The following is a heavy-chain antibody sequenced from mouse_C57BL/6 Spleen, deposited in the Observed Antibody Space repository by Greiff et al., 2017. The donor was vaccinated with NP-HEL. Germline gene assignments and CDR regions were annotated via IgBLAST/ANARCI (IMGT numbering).Heavy chain of an antibody. Sequence: QVQLQQPGAELVMPGASVKLSCKASGYTFTSYWMHWVKQRPGQGLEWIGEIDPSDSYTNYNQKFKGKSTLTVDKSSSTAYMQLSSLTSEDAAVYYCARPDFDYWGQGTTLTVSS. CDR2: IDPSDSYT. V-gene: IGHV1-69*01. CDR1: GYTFTSYW. CDR3: ARPDFDY. J-gene: IGHJ2*01.